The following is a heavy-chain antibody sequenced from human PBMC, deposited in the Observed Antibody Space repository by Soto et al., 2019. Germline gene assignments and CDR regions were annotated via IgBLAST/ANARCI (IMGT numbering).Heavy chain of an antibody. Sequence: GGSLRLSCAASGFTFSSYGMHWVRQAPGKGLEWVAVISYDGSNKYYADSVKGRFTISRDNSKNTLYLQMNSLRAEDTAVYYCAKSGSSGYLGYYYYGMDVWGQGTTVTV. J-gene: IGHJ6*02. V-gene: IGHV3-30*18. CDR1: GFTFSSYG. CDR3: AKSGSSGYLGYYYYGMDV. CDR2: ISYDGSNK. D-gene: IGHD3-22*01.